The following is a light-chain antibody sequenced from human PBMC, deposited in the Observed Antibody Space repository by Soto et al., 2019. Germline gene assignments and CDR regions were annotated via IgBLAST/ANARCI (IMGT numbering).Light chain of an antibody. J-gene: IGLJ1*01. CDR1: SSDLGGYNF. CDR3: ISYTSSTTLVV. V-gene: IGLV2-14*03. CDR2: DVT. Sequence: QSALTQPASVSGSPGQSITISCTGTSSDLGGYNFVSWYQHHPGKAPKLMIYDVTNRPSGVSNRFSGSKSGNTASLTISGLQAEDEADYYCISYTSSTTLVVFGTGTKLTVL.